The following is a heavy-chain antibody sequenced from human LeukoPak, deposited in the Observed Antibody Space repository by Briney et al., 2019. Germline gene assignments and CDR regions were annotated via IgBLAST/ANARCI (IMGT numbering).Heavy chain of an antibody. CDR3: ARVSTTGYDYHMDV. CDR1: GFTFSDYY. Sequence: GGSLRLSCAASGFTFSDYYMSWIRQAPGKGLEWVSSISSSSTYIYYGDSVKGRFTISRDNAKNSSYLQMSSLRAEDTAVYYCARVSTTGYDYHMDVWGKGTAVTISS. D-gene: IGHD2-8*02. V-gene: IGHV3-11*06. J-gene: IGHJ6*03. CDR2: ISSSSTYI.